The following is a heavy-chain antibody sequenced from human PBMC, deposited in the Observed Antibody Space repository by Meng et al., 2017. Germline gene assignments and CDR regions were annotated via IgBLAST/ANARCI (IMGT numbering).Heavy chain of an antibody. V-gene: IGHV4-34*01. D-gene: IGHD6-13*01. CDR3: ARGPRAYIAAAGTTRYYFDY. CDR1: GGSFSGYY. CDR2: INHSGST. J-gene: IGHJ4*02. Sequence: QAQLQPWAAGLWKPSETLSLTCAVYGGSFSGYYWSWIRQPPGKGLEWIGEINHSGSTNYNPSLKSRVTISVDTSKNQFSLKLSSVTAADTAVYYCARGPRAYIAAAGTTRYYFDYWGQGTLVTVSS.